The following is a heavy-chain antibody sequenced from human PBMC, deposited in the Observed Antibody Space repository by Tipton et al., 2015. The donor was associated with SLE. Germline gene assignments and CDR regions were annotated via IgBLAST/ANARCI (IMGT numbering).Heavy chain of an antibody. J-gene: IGHJ6*03. V-gene: IGHV4-61*01. CDR2: RHHGGST. D-gene: IGHD2-2*01. Sequence: TLSLTCSVSGGSISSGSYYWSWIRQPPGKGLEWIGSRHHGGSTNYNPALTSRVTISGDPSKNQFSLRLTSVTAADTAVYYCARVPALYYYYMDVWGKGTTVTVSS. CDR3: ARVPALYYYYMDV. CDR1: GGSISSGSYY.